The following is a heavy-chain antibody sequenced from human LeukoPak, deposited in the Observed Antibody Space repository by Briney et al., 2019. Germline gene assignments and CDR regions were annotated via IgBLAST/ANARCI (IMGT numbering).Heavy chain of an antibody. CDR1: GGTFSSYA. D-gene: IGHD1-26*01. CDR3: ARGSGVSGSYYGSDY. Sequence: ASVKVSCKASGGTFSSYAISWVRQAPGQGLEWMGRIIPILGIANYAQKFQGRVTITADKSTSTAYMELSSLRSEDTAVYYCARGSGVSGSYYGSDYWGQGTLVTVSS. V-gene: IGHV1-69*04. CDR2: IIPILGIA. J-gene: IGHJ4*02.